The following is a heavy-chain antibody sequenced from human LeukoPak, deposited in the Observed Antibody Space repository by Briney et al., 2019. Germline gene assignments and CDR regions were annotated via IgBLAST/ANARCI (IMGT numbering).Heavy chain of an antibody. CDR1: GGSISSSSYY. Sequence: ASETLSLTCTVSGGSISSSSYYWGWIRQPPGKGLEWIGSIYYSGSTYYNPSLKSRVTISVDTSKNQFSLKLSSVTAADTAVYYCASPKGISLWFGELFAFDIWGQGTMVTVSS. CDR3: ASPKGISLWFGELFAFDI. D-gene: IGHD3-10*01. CDR2: IYYSGST. V-gene: IGHV4-39*01. J-gene: IGHJ3*02.